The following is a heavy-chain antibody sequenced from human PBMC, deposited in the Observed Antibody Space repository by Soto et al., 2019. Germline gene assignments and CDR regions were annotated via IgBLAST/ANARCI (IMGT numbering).Heavy chain of an antibody. J-gene: IGHJ4*02. Sequence: GGSLRLSCAASGFTFSSYDMSWVRQAPGKGLEWVSSLSCSCSSTYYADTEKGRFTISIYNSRNTLYLPMNSLCAEATAVYYCATSYDSSGYDYWGQGTLVTVSS. V-gene: IGHV3-23*01. CDR1: GFTFSSYD. CDR3: ATSYDSSGYDY. CDR2: LSCSCSST. D-gene: IGHD3-22*01.